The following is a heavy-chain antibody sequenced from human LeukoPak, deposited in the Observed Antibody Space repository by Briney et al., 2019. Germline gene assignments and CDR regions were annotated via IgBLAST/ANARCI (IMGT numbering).Heavy chain of an antibody. J-gene: IGHJ4*02. D-gene: IGHD3-10*01. CDR3: AKITMATTPNY. Sequence: GGSLRLPCAASGFTFSSYAMSWVRQASGKGLEWVSGITDNGRKTYYADSVKGRFSISRDNSKNTLYLQMSDLRAEDTAVYYCAKITMATTPNYWGQGTLVTVSS. CDR1: GFTFSSYA. V-gene: IGHV3-23*01. CDR2: ITDNGRKT.